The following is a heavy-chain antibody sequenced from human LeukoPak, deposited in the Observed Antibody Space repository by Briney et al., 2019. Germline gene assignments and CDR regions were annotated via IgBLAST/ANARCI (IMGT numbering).Heavy chain of an antibody. Sequence: SETLSLTCTVSGGSISSYYWSWIRQPAGKGLEWIGRIYTSGSTNYNPSLKSRVTMSVDTSKNQFSLKLSSVTAADTAVYYCASMGAVAGLGYYYGMDVWGQGTTVTVSS. CDR3: ASMGAVAGLGYYYGMDV. D-gene: IGHD6-19*01. CDR2: IYTSGST. J-gene: IGHJ6*02. V-gene: IGHV4-4*07. CDR1: GGSISSYY.